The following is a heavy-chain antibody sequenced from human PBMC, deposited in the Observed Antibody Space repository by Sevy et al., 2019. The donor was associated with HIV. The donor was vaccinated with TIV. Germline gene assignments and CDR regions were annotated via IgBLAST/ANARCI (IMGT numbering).Heavy chain of an antibody. CDR1: GFTFSANW. Sequence: GGSLRLSCAASGFTFSANWMNWVRQAPGKGLEWVANIKAYGSDKHYVDSVEGRFTISRDNAKNLLFLQMNSLRVEDTAVYYCAHETFGRFESWGQGTLVTVSS. V-gene: IGHV3-7*01. CDR3: AHETFGRFES. CDR2: IKAYGSDK. J-gene: IGHJ4*02. D-gene: IGHD3-16*01.